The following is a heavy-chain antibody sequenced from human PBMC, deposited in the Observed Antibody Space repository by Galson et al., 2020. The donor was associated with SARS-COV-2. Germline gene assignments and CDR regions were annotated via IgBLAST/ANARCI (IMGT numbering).Heavy chain of an antibody. V-gene: IGHV1-8*01. CDR1: GYTFASYD. D-gene: IGHD2-15*01. J-gene: IGHJ4*02. CDR2: MNPNSGNT. Sequence: SVKVSCKASGYTFASYDINWVRQATGQGLEWMGWMNPNSGNTGYEQKFQGRVTMTSDTSLSTAYMELSSLTSDDTAVYYCARGGPFCSGSSCYLNWGQGTLVTVSS. CDR3: ARGGPFCSGSSCYLN.